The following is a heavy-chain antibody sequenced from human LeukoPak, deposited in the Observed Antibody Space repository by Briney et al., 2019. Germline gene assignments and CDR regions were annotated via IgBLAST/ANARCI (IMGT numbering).Heavy chain of an antibody. CDR3: ARDVPAANDYGMDV. V-gene: IGHV4-61*01. CDR2: IYYSGST. Sequence: SETLSLTCTVSGASVSSGSYYWSWIRQPPGKGLEWIGYIYYSGSTNYNPSLKSRVTISVDTSKNQFSLKLSSVTAADTAVYYCARDVPAANDYGMDVWGQGTTVTVSS. CDR1: GASVSSGSYY. D-gene: IGHD2-2*01. J-gene: IGHJ6*02.